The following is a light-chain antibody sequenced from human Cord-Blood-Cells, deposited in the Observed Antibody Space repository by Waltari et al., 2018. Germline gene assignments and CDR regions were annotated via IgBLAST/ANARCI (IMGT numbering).Light chain of an antibody. CDR2: AAS. CDR1: QGISSY. Sequence: DIQLTQSPSFLSASVGDRVTITRRASQGISSYLAWYQQKPGKAPKLLIYAASTLQSGVPSRFSGSGSGTEFTLTISSLQPEDFATYYCQQLKTSGFGQGTKVEIK. V-gene: IGKV1-9*01. J-gene: IGKJ1*01. CDR3: QQLKTSG.